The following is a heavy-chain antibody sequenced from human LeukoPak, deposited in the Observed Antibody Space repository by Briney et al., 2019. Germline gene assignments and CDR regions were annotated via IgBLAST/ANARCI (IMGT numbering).Heavy chain of an antibody. CDR3: ARDRAVSTRRRGFDP. V-gene: IGHV1-69*13. Sequence: SVKVSCKASGGTLSSYAISWVRQAPGQGLEWMGGIIPIFGTANYAQKFQGRVTITADESTSTAYMELSSLRSEDTAVYYCARDRAVSTRRRGFDPWGQGTLVTVSS. CDR1: GGTLSSYA. J-gene: IGHJ5*02. CDR2: IIPIFGTA. D-gene: IGHD3-10*01.